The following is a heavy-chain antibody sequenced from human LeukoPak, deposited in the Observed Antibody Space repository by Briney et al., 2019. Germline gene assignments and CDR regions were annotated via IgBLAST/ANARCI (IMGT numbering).Heavy chain of an antibody. CDR3: ASSTTGTTGDAFDI. D-gene: IGHD1-1*01. J-gene: IGHJ3*02. CDR1: GYTFTSYD. V-gene: IGHV1-8*03. CDR2: MNPNSGNT. Sequence: ASVKVSCKASGYTFTSYDINWVRQATGQGLEWMGWMNPNSGNTGYAQKFQGRVTINRNTSISTAYMELSSLRSEDTAVYYCASSTTGTTGDAFDIWGQGTMVTVSS.